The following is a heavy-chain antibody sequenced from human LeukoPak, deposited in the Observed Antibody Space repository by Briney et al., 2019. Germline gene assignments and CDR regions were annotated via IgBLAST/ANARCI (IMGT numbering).Heavy chain of an antibody. Sequence: ASVKVSCKASVYTFTDYYMHWVRQAPGQGLEWMGRANPNSGDTNHARKFQGRVTMTSDTSTSTAYMDLSRVRSDDTAVYYCALLFSSTWYRFDSWGQGTLVTVSS. CDR3: ALLFSSTWYRFDS. CDR1: VYTFTDYY. J-gene: IGHJ4*02. CDR2: ANPNSGDT. D-gene: IGHD6-13*01. V-gene: IGHV1-2*06.